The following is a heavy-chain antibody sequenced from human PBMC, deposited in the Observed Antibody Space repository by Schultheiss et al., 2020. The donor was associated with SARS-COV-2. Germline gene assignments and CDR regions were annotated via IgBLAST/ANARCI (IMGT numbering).Heavy chain of an antibody. J-gene: IGHJ5*02. D-gene: IGHD6-19*01. Sequence: ASVKVSCKASGYTFTGYYMHWVRQAPGQRLEWMGWINAGNGNTKYSQEFQGRVTITRDTSASTAYMELSSLGSEDMAVYYCARDIAARVAGSLPAWFDPWGQGTLVTVSS. CDR3: ARDIAARVAGSLPAWFDP. CDR1: GYTFTGYY. V-gene: IGHV1-3*03. CDR2: INAGNGNT.